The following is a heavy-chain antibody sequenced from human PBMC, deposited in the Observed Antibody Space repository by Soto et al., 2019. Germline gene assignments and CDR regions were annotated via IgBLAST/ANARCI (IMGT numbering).Heavy chain of an antibody. Sequence: GASVKVSCKASGGTFSSYAISWVRQAPGQGLEWMGGIIPIFGTANYAQEFQGRVTITADESTSTAYMELSSLRSEDTAVYYCAGLIVVVVAATSDAFDIWGQGTMVTVSS. CDR1: GGTFSSYA. D-gene: IGHD2-15*01. CDR3: AGLIVVVVAATSDAFDI. CDR2: IIPIFGTA. V-gene: IGHV1-69*13. J-gene: IGHJ3*02.